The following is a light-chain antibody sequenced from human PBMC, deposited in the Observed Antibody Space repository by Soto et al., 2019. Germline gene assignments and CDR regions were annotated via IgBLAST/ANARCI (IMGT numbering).Light chain of an antibody. CDR3: QQYDTYGT. CDR1: QNINSW. J-gene: IGKJ1*01. Sequence: DIPMTQSPSTLSASVGDRVTITCRATQNINSWLAWYQQKPGKAPKLLIYKASSLESGVPPRFSGSGSGTEFTLTISSLQPDDFATYYCQQYDTYGTFGQGTKVEIK. V-gene: IGKV1-5*03. CDR2: KAS.